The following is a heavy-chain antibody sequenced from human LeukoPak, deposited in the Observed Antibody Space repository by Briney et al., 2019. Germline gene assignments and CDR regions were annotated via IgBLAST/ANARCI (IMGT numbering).Heavy chain of an antibody. V-gene: IGHV1-2*02. J-gene: IGHJ4*02. D-gene: IGHD3-9*01. Sequence: ASVKVSCKASGHTFTGYYMHWVRQAPGQGLGWMGWINPNSGGTNYAQKFQGRVTMTRDTSISTAYMELSRLRSDDTAVYYCARSKDILTGYCFDYWGQGTLVTVSS. CDR2: INPNSGGT. CDR1: GHTFTGYY. CDR3: ARSKDILTGYCFDY.